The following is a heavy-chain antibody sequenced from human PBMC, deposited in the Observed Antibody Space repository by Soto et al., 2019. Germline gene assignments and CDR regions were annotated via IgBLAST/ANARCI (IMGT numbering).Heavy chain of an antibody. D-gene: IGHD3-22*01. Sequence: ASVKVSCKASGYTFTSYGISWVRQAPGQGLEWMGWISAYNGNTNYAQKLQDRVIMTTDTSTSTAYMELRSLRSDDTAVYYCARDQYYDSSGFSAASDIWGQGTMVTVSS. CDR1: GYTFTSYG. CDR3: ARDQYYDSSGFSAASDI. V-gene: IGHV1-18*04. CDR2: ISAYNGNT. J-gene: IGHJ3*02.